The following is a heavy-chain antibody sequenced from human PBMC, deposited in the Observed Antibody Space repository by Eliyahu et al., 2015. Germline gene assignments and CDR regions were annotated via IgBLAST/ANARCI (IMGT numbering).Heavy chain of an antibody. D-gene: IGHD3-3*01. J-gene: IGHJ6*02. V-gene: IGHV3-74*01. CDR1: GFTFSSYW. Sequence: EVQLVESGGGLVQPGGSLRLSCXAPGFTFSSYWMHWVRQAPGKGLVWVSRINSDGSSTSYADSVKGRFTISRDNAKNTLYLQMNSLRAEDTAVYYCARKDFWSGSWYYYGMDVWGQGTTVTVSS. CDR2: INSDGSST. CDR3: ARKDFWSGSWYYYGMDV.